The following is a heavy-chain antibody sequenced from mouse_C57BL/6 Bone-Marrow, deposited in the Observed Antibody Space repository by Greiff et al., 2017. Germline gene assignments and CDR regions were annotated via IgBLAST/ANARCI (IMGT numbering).Heavy chain of an antibody. CDR3: ARETVVAPFDY. CDR1: GYTFTSYW. CDR2: IAPSDSYT. Sequence: QVQLQQPGAELVRPGTSVKLSCKASGYTFTSYWMHWVKQRPGQGLEWIGVIAPSDSYTNYNQKFKGKATLTVDTSSITAYMQLSSLTSEDSAVYYCARETVVAPFDYWGQGTTLTVSS. V-gene: IGHV1-59*01. D-gene: IGHD1-1*01. J-gene: IGHJ2*01.